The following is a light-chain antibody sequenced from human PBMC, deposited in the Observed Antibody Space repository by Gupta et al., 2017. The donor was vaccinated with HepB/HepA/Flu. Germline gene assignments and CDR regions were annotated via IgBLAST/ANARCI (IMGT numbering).Light chain of an antibody. J-gene: IGLJ3*02. Sequence: QSAMTQPASVSGSPGPSITISCTGTSSDVGGYNYVSWYHQHPGTAPKLMIYDVSNRHSGVPNRFSGSKSGNTASVTITGLQAEEEADYYCTSYKTSSNHWVFGGGTKLTVL. CDR2: DVS. CDR3: TSYKTSSNHWV. V-gene: IGLV2-14*03. CDR1: SSDVGGYNY.